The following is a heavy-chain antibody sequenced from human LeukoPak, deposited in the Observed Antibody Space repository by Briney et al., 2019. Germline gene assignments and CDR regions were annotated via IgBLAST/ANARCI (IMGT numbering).Heavy chain of an antibody. CDR1: GYSISNGYN. CDR2: IPHIGST. D-gene: IGHD4-11*01. V-gene: IGHV4-38-2*02. Sequence: SETLSLTCTVSGYSISNGYNWGWVRQPPGKGLECIGSIPHIGSTYYNPSLESRVTISLDTSMNQFSLELRSVTAADTAVYYCARTYINFSNYFDPWGQGTLVTVSS. CDR3: ARTYINFSNYFDP. J-gene: IGHJ5*02.